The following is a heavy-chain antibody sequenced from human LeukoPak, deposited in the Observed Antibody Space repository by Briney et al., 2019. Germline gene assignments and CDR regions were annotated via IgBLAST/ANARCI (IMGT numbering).Heavy chain of an antibody. Sequence: GASVKVSCKASGCTFTSYAVHWVRQAPGQRLEWMGWINAGNGNTKYSQKFQGRVTITRDTSASTAYMELSSLRSEDTAVYYCARDRHRGGDSSSWNYFDYWGQGTLVTVSS. J-gene: IGHJ4*02. V-gene: IGHV1-3*01. CDR1: GCTFTSYA. D-gene: IGHD6-13*01. CDR2: INAGNGNT. CDR3: ARDRHRGGDSSSWNYFDY.